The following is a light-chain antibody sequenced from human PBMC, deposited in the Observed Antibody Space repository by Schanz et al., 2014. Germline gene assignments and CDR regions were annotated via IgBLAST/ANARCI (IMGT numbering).Light chain of an antibody. CDR2: AAS. CDR1: QSISYY. CDR3: QQSYSAPRT. J-gene: IGKJ4*01. V-gene: IGKV1-39*01. Sequence: DMQMTQSPSSLSASVGDRVTITCRASQSISYYLNWYQQKPGKAPKLLIYAASSLQSGVPSRFSGSGSGTDFTLTITNLQPEDFATYYCQQSYSAPRTFGGGTKVEIK.